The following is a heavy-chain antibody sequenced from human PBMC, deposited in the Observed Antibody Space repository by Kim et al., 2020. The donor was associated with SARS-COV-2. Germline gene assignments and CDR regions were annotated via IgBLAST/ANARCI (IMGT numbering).Heavy chain of an antibody. D-gene: IGHD5-12*01. Sequence: RSYADAGKGRFTISRDNTKNRLYLQMNSLRAEDTAVYYCAKVATLYYFDYWGQGTLVTVSS. J-gene: IGHJ4*02. CDR2: R. CDR3: AKVATLYYFDY. V-gene: IGHV3-23*01.